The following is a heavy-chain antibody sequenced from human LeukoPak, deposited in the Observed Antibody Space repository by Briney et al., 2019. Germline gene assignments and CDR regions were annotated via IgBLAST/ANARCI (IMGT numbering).Heavy chain of an antibody. J-gene: IGHJ4*02. D-gene: IGHD3-10*01. V-gene: IGHV3-53*01. CDR3: AGGSYYGSGGRPGYFDH. CDR1: DFSVNNNY. CDR2: MDTFGGI. Sequence: PGGSLRLSCAASDFSVNNNYMNWVRQAPGKGLEWVSLMDTFGGIYYRDSVKSRFTISRDISKNTLFLQMNTLSAEDTAVYYCAGGSYYGSGGRPGYFDHWGQGILVTVSS.